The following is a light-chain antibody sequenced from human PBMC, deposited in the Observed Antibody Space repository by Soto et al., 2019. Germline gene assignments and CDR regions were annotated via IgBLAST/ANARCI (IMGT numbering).Light chain of an antibody. V-gene: IGKV1-39*01. CDR1: QSVSSS. CDR2: AAS. J-gene: IGKJ2*01. CDR3: QQYNSDLMYT. Sequence: DIQMTQSPSSLSASVRVRVTISCRASQSVSSSLNWYQQKPGKAPKLLIYAASTLQSGVPSRFSGGGSGTDFTLTISSLQLEDVATYYCQQYNSDLMYTFGQGTKVDIK.